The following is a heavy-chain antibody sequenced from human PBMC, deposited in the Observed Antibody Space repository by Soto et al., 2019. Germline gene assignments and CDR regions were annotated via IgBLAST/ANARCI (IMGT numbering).Heavy chain of an antibody. D-gene: IGHD3-10*01. CDR2: ISGNGGST. CDR3: AKLAHYGSRSSLPEMDV. Sequence: TGGSLRLSCAASGFTFSSYAMSWVRQAPGKGLEWVSAISGNGGSTYYADSVKGRFTISRDNSKNTLYLQMNSLRAEDTAVYYCAKLAHYGSRSSLPEMDVWGQGTTVTVSS. CDR1: GFTFSSYA. V-gene: IGHV3-23*01. J-gene: IGHJ6*02.